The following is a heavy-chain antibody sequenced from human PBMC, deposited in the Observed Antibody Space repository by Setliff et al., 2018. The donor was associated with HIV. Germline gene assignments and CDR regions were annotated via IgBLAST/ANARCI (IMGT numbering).Heavy chain of an antibody. CDR2: IKSRADGWPT. CDR1: GLTFNRYW. CDR3: TRNRNYAFDI. J-gene: IGHJ3*02. V-gene: IGHV3-15*01. Sequence: GGSLRLSCVASGLTFNRYWMSWVRQVPGKGLEWVGRIKSRADGWPTDYAAPVKGRFIISTDDSKKTLYLQMNSLKTEDTAVYYCTRNRNYAFDIWGQGTMVTVSS.